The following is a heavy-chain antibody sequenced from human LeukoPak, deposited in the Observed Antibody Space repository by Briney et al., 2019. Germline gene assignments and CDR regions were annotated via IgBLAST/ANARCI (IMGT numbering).Heavy chain of an antibody. CDR1: GGSVSSGNYY. J-gene: IGHJ6*02. CDR3: ARDRRDYYDSSGPWVKYYYGMDV. V-gene: IGHV4-61*01. CDR2: IYYSGST. Sequence: SETLSLTCTVSGGSVSSGNYYWSWIWQPPGKGLEWIGYIYYSGSTNYNPSLKSRVTMSVDTSKNQFSLQLNSVTPEDTAVYYCARDRRDYYDSSGPWVKYYYGMDVWGQGTTVTVSS. D-gene: IGHD3-22*01.